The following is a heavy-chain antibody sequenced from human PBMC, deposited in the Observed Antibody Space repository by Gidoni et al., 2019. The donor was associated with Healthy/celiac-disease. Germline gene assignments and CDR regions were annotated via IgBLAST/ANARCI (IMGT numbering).Heavy chain of an antibody. CDR1: GFTFSSYG. CDR3: ARGRIVGASPPGY. CDR2: ISYDGSNK. D-gene: IGHD1-26*01. J-gene: IGHJ4*02. Sequence: QVQMVESGGGVVQPGRSLRLSGAAAGFTFSSYGMPWVRQAPGKGLEWVAVISYDGSNKYYADSVKGRFTISRDNSKNTLYLQMNSLRAEDTAVYYCARGRIVGASPPGYWGQGTLVTVSS. V-gene: IGHV3-30*03.